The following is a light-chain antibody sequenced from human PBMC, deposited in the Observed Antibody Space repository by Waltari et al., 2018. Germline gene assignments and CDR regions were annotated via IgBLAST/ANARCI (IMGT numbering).Light chain of an antibody. V-gene: IGKV1-5*01. CDR1: QSISSW. CDR3: QQYSSFST. Sequence: DIQMTQSPSTLSASVGDRVTITCRASQSISSWLAWYQQKPGKAPKLLIYDASSLESGGPSRFSGSGSGTEFTLTISSLQPDDFATYYCQQYSSFSTFGLGTKV. CDR2: DAS. J-gene: IGKJ1*01.